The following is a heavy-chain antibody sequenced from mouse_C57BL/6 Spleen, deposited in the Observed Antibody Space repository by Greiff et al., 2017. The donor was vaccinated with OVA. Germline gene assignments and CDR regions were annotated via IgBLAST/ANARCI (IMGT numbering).Heavy chain of an antibody. J-gene: IGHJ3*01. V-gene: IGHV1-55*01. CDR1: GYTFTSYW. D-gene: IGHD2-1*01. Sequence: VQLQQSGAELVKPGTSVKMSCKASGYTFTSYWITWVKQRPAQGLEWIGDIYPGSSITNYNEKFKTKATLTVDTSSSTAYMQLSSLTSEDSAVYYCARRGDGNSVAYWGQGTLVTVSA. CDR3: ARRGDGNSVAY. CDR2: IYPGSSIT.